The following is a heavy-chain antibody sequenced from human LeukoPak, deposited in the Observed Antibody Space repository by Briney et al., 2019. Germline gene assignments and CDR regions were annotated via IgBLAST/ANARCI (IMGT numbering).Heavy chain of an antibody. Sequence: ASVKVSCKASGYTFTNYGISWVRQAPGQGLEWMGWISASNGNTNYAQNVQGRVTMTTDTSTSTAYMELRSLRPDDTAVYYCTRDYKGFGSGNTYYFDYWGQGTLVTVSS. J-gene: IGHJ4*02. CDR1: GYTFTNYG. CDR3: TRDYKGFGSGNTYYFDY. D-gene: IGHD3-10*01. CDR2: ISASNGNT. V-gene: IGHV1-18*01.